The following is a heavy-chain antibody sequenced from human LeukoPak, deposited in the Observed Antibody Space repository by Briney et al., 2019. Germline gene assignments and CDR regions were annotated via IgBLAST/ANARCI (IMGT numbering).Heavy chain of an antibody. D-gene: IGHD6-19*01. CDR3: ASGYSSDRWFDY. Sequence: PSETLSLTCAVYGGSFSGYYWSWIRQPPGKGLEWIGEINHSGSTNYNPSLKSRVTISVDTSKNQFPLKLSSVTAVDTAVYYCASGYSSDRWFDYWGQGTLVTVSS. J-gene: IGHJ4*02. CDR1: GGSFSGYY. V-gene: IGHV4-34*01. CDR2: INHSGST.